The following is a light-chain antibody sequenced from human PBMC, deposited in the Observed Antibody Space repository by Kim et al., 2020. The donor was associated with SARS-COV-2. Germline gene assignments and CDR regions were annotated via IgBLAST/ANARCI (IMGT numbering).Light chain of an antibody. V-gene: IGKV1-17*01. CDR2: GAS. Sequence: ASVGDRVPITCRASQDIRNDLGWYQQNPGRAPKRLIYGASSLQSGFPSRFSGSGSGTEFTLTISSLQPEDFATYFCLQHNTYPITFGQGTRLEIK. J-gene: IGKJ5*01. CDR1: QDIRND. CDR3: LQHNTYPIT.